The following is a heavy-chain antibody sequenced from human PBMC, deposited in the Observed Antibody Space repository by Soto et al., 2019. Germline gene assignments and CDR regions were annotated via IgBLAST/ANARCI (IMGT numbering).Heavy chain of an antibody. CDR1: GGSISSGDYY. CDR3: ARNGPGPQRTFYGEYYYGMDV. J-gene: IGHJ6*02. V-gene: IGHV4-30-4*01. CDR2: IYYSGST. D-gene: IGHD4-17*01. Sequence: SETLSLTCTVSGGSISSGDYYWSWIRQPPGKGLEWIGYIYYSGSTYYNPSLKSRVTISVDTSKNQFSLKLSSVTAADTAVYYCARNGPGPQRTFYGEYYYGMDVWGQGTTVTVSS.